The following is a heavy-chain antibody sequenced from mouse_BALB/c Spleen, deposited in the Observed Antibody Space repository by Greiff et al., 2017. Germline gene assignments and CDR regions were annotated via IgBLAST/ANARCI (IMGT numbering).Heavy chain of an antibody. Sequence: EVMLVESGGGLVKPGGSLKLSCAASGFTFSDYYMYWVRQTPEKRLEWVATISDGGSYTYYPDSVKGRFTISRDNAKNNLYLQMSSLKSEDTAMYYCARDKRPPDFYFDVWGAGTTVTVSS. CDR1: GFTFSDYY. D-gene: IGHD6-1*01. CDR2: ISDGGSYT. V-gene: IGHV5-4*02. J-gene: IGHJ1*01. CDR3: ARDKRPPDFYFDV.